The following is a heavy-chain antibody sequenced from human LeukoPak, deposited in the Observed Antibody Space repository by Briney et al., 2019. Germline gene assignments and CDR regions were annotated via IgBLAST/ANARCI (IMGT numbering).Heavy chain of an antibody. D-gene: IGHD1-26*01. Sequence: GGSLRLSCAMSGVTNSMSWVRQAPGKGLEWVSSISASGGCTHYTGSVKGRFTISRDNSKKTIYLQMNTLRVDDTAKYFCAAWDPNFYYMDVWGKGTTVTVSS. CDR2: ISASGGCT. CDR1: GVTNS. V-gene: IGHV3-23*01. J-gene: IGHJ6*03. CDR3: AAWDPNFYYMDV.